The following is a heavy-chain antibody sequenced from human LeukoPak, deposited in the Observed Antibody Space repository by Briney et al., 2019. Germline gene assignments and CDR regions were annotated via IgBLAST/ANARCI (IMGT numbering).Heavy chain of an antibody. Sequence: PGGSLRLSCTASGFTFGDYAMSWIRQPAGKGLEWIGRIYTTGSTDYNPSLKSRVTMSVDTSKNQFSLKLSSVTAADTAVYYCARIAAAAGTGYWGQGTLVTVSS. CDR1: GFTFGDYA. CDR3: ARIAAAAGTGY. D-gene: IGHD6-13*01. V-gene: IGHV4-4*07. J-gene: IGHJ4*02. CDR2: IYTTGST.